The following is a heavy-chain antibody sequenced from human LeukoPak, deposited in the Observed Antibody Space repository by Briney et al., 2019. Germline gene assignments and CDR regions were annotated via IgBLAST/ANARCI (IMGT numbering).Heavy chain of an antibody. CDR2: NYHSGST. CDR1: GGSISSGGYS. CDR3: ARGRVTMVRGVRAAWFDP. J-gene: IGHJ5*02. Sequence: SETLSLTCAVSGGSISSGGYSWSWIRQPPGKGLEWIGYNYHSGSTYYNPSLKSRVTISVDRSKNQFSLKLSSVTAADTAVYYCARGRVTMVRGVRAAWFDPWGQGTLVTVSS. D-gene: IGHD3-10*01. V-gene: IGHV4-30-2*01.